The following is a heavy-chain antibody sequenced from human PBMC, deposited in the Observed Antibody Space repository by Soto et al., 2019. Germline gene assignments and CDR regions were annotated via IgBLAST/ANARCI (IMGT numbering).Heavy chain of an antibody. CDR1: GFTFSSYG. V-gene: IGHV3-33*01. Sequence: GGSLRLSCAASGFTFSSYGMHWVRQAPGKGLEWVAVIWYDGSNKYYADSVKGRFTISRDNSKNTLYLQMNSLRAEDTAVYYCARVGEGGSWYYYYYYYMDVWGKGTTVTVSS. CDR2: IWYDGSNK. CDR3: ARVGEGGSWYYYYYYYMDV. D-gene: IGHD6-13*01. J-gene: IGHJ6*03.